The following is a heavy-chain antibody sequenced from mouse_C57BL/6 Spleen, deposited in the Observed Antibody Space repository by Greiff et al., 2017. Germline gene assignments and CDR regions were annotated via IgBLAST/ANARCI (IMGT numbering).Heavy chain of an antibody. CDR2: IDPEDGAT. CDR3: ARTTTVVSRDY. Sequence: VQLQQSGAELVKPGASVKLSCTASGFNIKDYYMHWVKQRTEQGLEWIGRIDPEDGATKYAPKFQGKATIPADTASNTAYLQLSSLTSEDTAVYYCARTTTVVSRDYWGQGTSVTVSS. D-gene: IGHD1-1*01. J-gene: IGHJ4*01. V-gene: IGHV14-2*01. CDR1: GFNIKDYY.